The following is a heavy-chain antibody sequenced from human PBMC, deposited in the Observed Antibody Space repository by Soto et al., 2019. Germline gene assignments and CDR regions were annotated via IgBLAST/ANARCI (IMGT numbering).Heavy chain of an antibody. CDR1: GGSFSGYY. CDR3: ASLTTYYYDSSGYRAFDI. Sequence: QVQLQQWGAGLLKPSETLSLTCAVYGGSFSGYYWSWIRQPPGKGLEWIGEINHSGSTNYNPSLKSRVTISVDTSKNQFSLKRSSVTAADTAVYYCASLTTYYYDSSGYRAFDIWGQGTMVTVSS. J-gene: IGHJ3*02. CDR2: INHSGST. D-gene: IGHD3-22*01. V-gene: IGHV4-34*01.